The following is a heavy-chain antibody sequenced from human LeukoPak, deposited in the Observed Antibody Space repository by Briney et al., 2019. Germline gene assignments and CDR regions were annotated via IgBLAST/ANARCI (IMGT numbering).Heavy chain of an antibody. CDR1: GGSISSYY. D-gene: IGHD5-18*01. Sequence: SETLSLTCTVSGGSISSYYWSWIRQPPGKGLEWIGYIYYSGSTNYNPSLKSRVIISVDTSKNQFSLKLSSVTAADTAVYYCATPMGTAGGWGQGTLVTVSS. V-gene: IGHV4-59*01. J-gene: IGHJ4*02. CDR2: IYYSGST. CDR3: ATPMGTAGG.